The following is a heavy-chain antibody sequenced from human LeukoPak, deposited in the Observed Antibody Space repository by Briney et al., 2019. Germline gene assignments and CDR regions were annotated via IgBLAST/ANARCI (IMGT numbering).Heavy chain of an antibody. CDR3: ARGGWGVVVPADYSLDCFDP. CDR2: IITIFGIA. CDR1: GATFSSYA. Sequence: LVKLSCNASGATFSSYAISWVRQAPGPGLEWMGRIITIFGIANYAQMFQGRVTITADKSTSPAYMELSSLRSEDTAVYYGARGGWGVVVPADYSLDCFDPWCQRTLVTVSS. V-gene: IGHV1-69*04. D-gene: IGHD2-2*01. J-gene: IGHJ5*02.